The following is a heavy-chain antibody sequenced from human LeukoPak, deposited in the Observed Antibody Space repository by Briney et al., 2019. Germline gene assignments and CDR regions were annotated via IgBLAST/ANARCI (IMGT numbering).Heavy chain of an antibody. CDR2: INSDGTRT. J-gene: IGHJ4*02. CDR3: SRDRMGAMPK. D-gene: IGHD1-26*01. V-gene: IGHV3-74*01. CDR1: GFTFSDYY. Sequence: PGGSLRLSCAASGFTFSDYYMSWIRQAPGKGLVWVSRINSDGTRTDYADSVKGRFTISRDNAKNTLYLQMNSLRVEDTAVYYCSRDRMGAMPKWGQGTLVTVSS.